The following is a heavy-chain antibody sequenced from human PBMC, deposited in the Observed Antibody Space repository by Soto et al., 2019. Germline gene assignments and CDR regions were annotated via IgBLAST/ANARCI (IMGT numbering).Heavy chain of an antibody. D-gene: IGHD1-26*01. CDR3: ARSSGGNFGIIIEGTNWFAP. J-gene: IGHJ5*02. V-gene: IGHV1-69*13. CDR1: GGTFSSYA. Sequence: GASVKVSCKASGGTFSSYAISWVRQAPGQGLEWMGGIIPIFGTANYAQKFQGRVTITAEESTSTAYMELSSLRSEDTAVYYCARSSGGNFGIIIEGTNWFAPWGQGTLVTVSS. CDR2: IIPIFGTA.